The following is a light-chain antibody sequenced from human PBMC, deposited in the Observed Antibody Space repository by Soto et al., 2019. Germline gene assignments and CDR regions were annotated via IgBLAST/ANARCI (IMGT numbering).Light chain of an antibody. CDR3: QQYGSSGT. CDR2: GAS. Sequence: LSLYPGESATLSYRASQSVSSYLTWYQQKPGQAPRLLIYGASNRATGIPDRFSGSGSGTDFTLTISRLEPEDFAVYYCQQYGSSGTFGAGTKVDIK. V-gene: IGKV3-20*01. CDR1: QSVSSY. J-gene: IGKJ3*01.